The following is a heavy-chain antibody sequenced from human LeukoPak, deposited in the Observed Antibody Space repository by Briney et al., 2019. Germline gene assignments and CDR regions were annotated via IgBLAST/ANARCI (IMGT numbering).Heavy chain of an antibody. D-gene: IGHD3-22*01. Sequence: ASVKVSCKASGYTFTSYGISWVRQAPGQGLEWMGWISAYNGNTNYAQKLQSRVTMTTDTSTSTAYMELRSLRSDDTAVYYCARLDRSHPNYDSSGYYWFDPWGQGTLVTVSS. J-gene: IGHJ5*02. CDR2: ISAYNGNT. CDR3: ARLDRSHPNYDSSGYYWFDP. CDR1: GYTFTSYG. V-gene: IGHV1-18*01.